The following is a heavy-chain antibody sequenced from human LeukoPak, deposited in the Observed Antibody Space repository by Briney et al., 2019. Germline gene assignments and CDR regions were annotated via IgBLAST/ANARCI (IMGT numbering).Heavy chain of an antibody. CDR1: GFTFSDYY. D-gene: IGHD4-11*01. V-gene: IGHV3-11*01. CDR2: ISSSGSAI. CDR3: ARFRRALYTRLPPV. Sequence: PGGSLRLSCAASGFTFSDYYMSWIRQAPGKGLEWVSYISSSGSAIYYADSVKGRFTISRDNAKNSLYLQMNSLRAEDTAVSYCARFRRALYTRLPPVWGKGTTVTVSS. J-gene: IGHJ6*04.